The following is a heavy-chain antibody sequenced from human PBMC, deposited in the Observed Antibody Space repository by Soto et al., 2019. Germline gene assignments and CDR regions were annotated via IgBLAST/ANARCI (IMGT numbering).Heavy chain of an antibody. CDR3: ARASTNSWEHTGYYYYYGMDV. Sequence: GASVKVSCKASGGTFSSYAISWVRQAPGQGLEWMGGIIPIFGTANYAQKFQGRVTITADKSTSTAYMELSSLRSEDTAVYYCARASTNSWEHTGYYYYYGMDVWGQGTTVTVSS. CDR2: IIPIFGTA. D-gene: IGHD1-26*01. CDR1: GGTFSSYA. J-gene: IGHJ6*02. V-gene: IGHV1-69*06.